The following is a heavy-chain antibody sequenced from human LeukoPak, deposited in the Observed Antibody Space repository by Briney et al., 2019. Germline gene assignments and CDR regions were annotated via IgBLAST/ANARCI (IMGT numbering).Heavy chain of an antibody. Sequence: PGGSLRLSCAASGFTFSDYTMNWVRQAPGKGLEYVSSISGSSRHIYYADSVKGRFTISRDNTKISLYLQMNSLRVEDMAVYYCARGYCGGDCYGDWGQGTLVTVSS. CDR2: ISGSSRHI. CDR1: GFTFSDYT. V-gene: IGHV3-21*01. CDR3: ARGYCGGDCYGD. D-gene: IGHD2-21*02. J-gene: IGHJ1*01.